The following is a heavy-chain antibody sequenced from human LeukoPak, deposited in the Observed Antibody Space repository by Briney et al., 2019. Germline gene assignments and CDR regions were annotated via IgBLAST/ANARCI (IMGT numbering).Heavy chain of an antibody. V-gene: IGHV3-20*01. J-gene: IGHJ2*01. CDR3: VRAGWSHHWFFNL. D-gene: IGHD2-15*01. Sequence: RGSLRLSCVASGFTFESYGMSWVRQVPGKGLEWVSAITRKGDRTDYADAVQGRFTIYRDNAKNSVYLQMNSLRVEDTAFYHCVRAGWSHHWFFNLWGRGTLVAVSS. CDR1: GFTFESYG. CDR2: ITRKGDRT.